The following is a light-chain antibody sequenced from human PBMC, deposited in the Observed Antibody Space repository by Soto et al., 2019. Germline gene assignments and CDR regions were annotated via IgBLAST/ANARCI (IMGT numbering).Light chain of an antibody. Sequence: EIVLTQSPGTLSLSPGERATLSCRASQSVSSSFLAWNQQKPGPAPRLLIYGASSRAAGIPDRFSGSGSGTAFTLTINRLEPEDVAVYYCQQYGSSPLTFGGGTKVEIK. CDR3: QQYGSSPLT. V-gene: IGKV3-20*01. CDR2: GAS. J-gene: IGKJ4*01. CDR1: QSVSSSF.